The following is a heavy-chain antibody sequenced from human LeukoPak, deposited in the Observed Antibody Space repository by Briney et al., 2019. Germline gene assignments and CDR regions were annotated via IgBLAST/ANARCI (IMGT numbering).Heavy chain of an antibody. CDR1: GFTFDDYA. J-gene: IGHJ4*02. V-gene: IGHV3-9*01. CDR2: ISWNSGSI. Sequence: GRSLRLSCAASGFTFDDYAMHWVREAPGKGLEWGSGISWNSGSIGSADSVKGRFTISRDNAKNSLYLQMNSLRAEDTALYYCAKSTLALYFDYWGQGTLVTVSS. CDR3: AKSTLALYFDY.